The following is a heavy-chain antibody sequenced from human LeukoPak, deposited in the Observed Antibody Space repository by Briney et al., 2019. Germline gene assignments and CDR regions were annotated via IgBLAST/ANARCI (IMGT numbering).Heavy chain of an antibody. CDR2: IYYSGST. V-gene: IGHV4-30-4*08. Sequence: PSETLSLTCAVYGGSFSGYYWSWIRQPPGKGLEWIGYIYYSGSTYYNPSLKSRVTISVDTSKNQFSLKLSSVTAADTAVYYCARAHTPVPFDYWGQGTLVTVSS. CDR1: GGSFSGYY. CDR3: ARAHTPVPFDY. D-gene: IGHD2-2*01. J-gene: IGHJ4*02.